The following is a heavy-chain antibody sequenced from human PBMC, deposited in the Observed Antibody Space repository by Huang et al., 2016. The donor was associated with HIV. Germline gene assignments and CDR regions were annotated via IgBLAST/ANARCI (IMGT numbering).Heavy chain of an antibody. Sequence: QLRESGPGLVTPSETLSLTCSASGTSMPSSTFYWGWFRQPPGRGLEWIGSVYGRGNTYSNPSLKSRVTISIDTGNKQYSMRLTSVTAADTAVYFCAREVRSVDTDRPDGYYYRGLDVWGQGTTVIVSS. CDR1: GTSMPSSTFY. J-gene: IGHJ6*02. CDR2: VYGRGNT. D-gene: IGHD2-2*03. V-gene: IGHV4-39*02. CDR3: AREVRSVDTDRPDGYYYRGLDV.